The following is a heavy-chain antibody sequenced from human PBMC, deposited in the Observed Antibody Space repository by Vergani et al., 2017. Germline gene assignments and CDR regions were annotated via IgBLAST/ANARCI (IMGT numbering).Heavy chain of an antibody. J-gene: IGHJ6*03. Sequence: QVQLHESGPGLVKPSETLSLICTVSGASVSRGTYYWTWIRQPAGKKLEWIVRMYTSGHTIYNPSLESRVTMSVDTSKNQFSLQLSSVTAADTAVYYCARASHCINCYSEGPNGPGYYYMDVWGKGTTVTVSS. CDR2: MYTSGHT. V-gene: IGHV4-61*02. D-gene: IGHD2-21*01. CDR3: ARASHCINCYSEGPNGPGYYYMDV. CDR1: GASVSRGTYY.